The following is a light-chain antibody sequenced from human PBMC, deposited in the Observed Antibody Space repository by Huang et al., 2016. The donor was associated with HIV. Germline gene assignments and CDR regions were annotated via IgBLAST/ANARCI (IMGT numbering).Light chain of an antibody. CDR2: NIS. Sequence: DIVMTQTPLSSPVTLGQPASMSCKSSQNLGRSDGDTYLSWLHQRPGQPPRLLIYNISNRFSWVPDRFSGSGAGTNYTLKISRVEAEDVGIYYCMQGKQSSVTFGQGTRLEIK. J-gene: IGKJ5*01. V-gene: IGKV2-24*01. CDR3: MQGKQSSVT. CDR1: QNLGRSDGDTY.